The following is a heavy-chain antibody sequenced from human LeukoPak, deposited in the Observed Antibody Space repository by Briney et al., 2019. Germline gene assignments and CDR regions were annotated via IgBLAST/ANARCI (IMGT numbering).Heavy chain of an antibody. V-gene: IGHV3-74*01. CDR1: GFPISNTG. D-gene: IGHD3-10*01. J-gene: IGHJ3*02. CDR3: ARSYSYGSGSYGYDI. CDR2: IKSDGSTT. Sequence: PGGPLGLSCAASGFPISNTGCNWARQPPGKGLWWFPLIKSDGSTTSYADPVKGRFTISRDNAKNTLYLQMNSLRAEDTAVYYCARSYSYGSGSYGYDIWGQGTMVTVSS.